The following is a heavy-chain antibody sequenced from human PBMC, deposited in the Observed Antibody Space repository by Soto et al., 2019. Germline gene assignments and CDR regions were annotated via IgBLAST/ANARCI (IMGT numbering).Heavy chain of an antibody. CDR1: GFTISSYG. CDR3: AKDKRAVVVTAPFDY. Sequence: QVQLVESGGGVVQPGRSLRLSCAASGFTISSYGMHWVRQAPGKGLEWVAVISYDGSNKYYADSVKGRFTISRDNSKNTLYLQMNSLRAEDTAVYYCAKDKRAVVVTAPFDYWGQGTLVTVSS. J-gene: IGHJ4*02. V-gene: IGHV3-30*18. CDR2: ISYDGSNK. D-gene: IGHD2-21*02.